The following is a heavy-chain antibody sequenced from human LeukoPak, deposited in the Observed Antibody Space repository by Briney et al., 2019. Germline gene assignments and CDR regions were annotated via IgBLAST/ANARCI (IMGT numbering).Heavy chain of an antibody. Sequence: GGSLRLSCAASGFTFSSYGMHWVRQAPGKGLEWVAVISYDGSNKYYADSVKGRFTTSRDNSKNTLYLQMNSLRAEDTAVYYCAKVRSDYWGQGTLVTVSS. CDR3: AKVRSDY. CDR2: ISYDGSNK. J-gene: IGHJ4*02. V-gene: IGHV3-30*18. CDR1: GFTFSSYG.